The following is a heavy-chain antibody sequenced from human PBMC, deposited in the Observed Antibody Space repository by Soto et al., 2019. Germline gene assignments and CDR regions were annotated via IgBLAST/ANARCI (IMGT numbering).Heavy chain of an antibody. V-gene: IGHV4-30-2*01. CDR2: ISHTGRT. J-gene: IGHJ5*02. CDR3: ARAVAPYLGTWFDP. Sequence: QLQLQESGSGLVKPSQTLSLTCAXXXXSISXXXXXXXXXXXXXXXXXXEWIGSISHTGRTSYNPSLKGRVTMSVDKSKNQFSLKLSSVTAADMAVYYCARAVAPYLGTWFDPWGQGSLVIVSS. CDR1: XXSISXXXXX. D-gene: IGHD3-16*01.